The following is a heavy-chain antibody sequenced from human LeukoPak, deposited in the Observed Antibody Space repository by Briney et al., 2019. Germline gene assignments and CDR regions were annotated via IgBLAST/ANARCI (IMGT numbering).Heavy chain of an antibody. Sequence: GASVKVSCRASGYTFTSHYMHWVRLAPGQGLEWMGIINPSAGSTSYPQKFQGRVTMTRDTSTSTVYMELSSLRSEHTAVYYCDAPGASGFVGNFWSGPLDFWGQGTLVTVSS. CDR1: GYTFTSHY. CDR3: DAPGASGFVGNFWSGPLDF. V-gene: IGHV1-46*01. J-gene: IGHJ4*02. D-gene: IGHD3-3*01. CDR2: INPSAGST.